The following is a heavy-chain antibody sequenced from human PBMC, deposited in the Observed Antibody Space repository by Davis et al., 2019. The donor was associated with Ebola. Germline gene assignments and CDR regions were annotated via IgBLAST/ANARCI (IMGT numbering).Heavy chain of an antibody. CDR1: GFTVSSNY. J-gene: IGHJ5*02. CDR3: SRQGVTVAAATNWFDP. V-gene: IGHV3-53*01. Sequence: GESLKISCAASGFTVSSNYMSWVRQAPGKGLEWVSVIYSGGSTYYADSVKGRFTISRDNSKNTLYLQMNSLRAEDTAVYYCSRQGVTVAAATNWFDPRGQGTVVTVSS. CDR2: IYSGGST. D-gene: IGHD2-15*01.